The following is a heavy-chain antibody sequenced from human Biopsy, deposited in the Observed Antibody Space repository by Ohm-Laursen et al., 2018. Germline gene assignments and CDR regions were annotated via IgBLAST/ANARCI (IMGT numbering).Heavy chain of an antibody. CDR2: INKKSNNDAT. V-gene: IGHV3-73*01. CDR3: TRSAGYGYDY. CDR1: GFNLSAFA. J-gene: IGHJ4*02. D-gene: IGHD5-12*01. Sequence: SLRLSCAASGFNLSAFALHWVRQASGRGLEWVGRINKKSNNDATAYAESMKGRFSIFRDDSKSTSFLQMNSLKIEDTAVYFCTRSAGYGYDYWGQGILVTVSS.